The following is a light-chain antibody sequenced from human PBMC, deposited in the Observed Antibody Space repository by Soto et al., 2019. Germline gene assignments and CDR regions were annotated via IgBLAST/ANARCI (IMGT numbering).Light chain of an antibody. CDR1: SGHSSYV. CDR2: LEESGDY. J-gene: IGLJ3*02. V-gene: IGLV4-60*02. Sequence: QLVLTQSSSASASLGSSVKLTCTLSSGHSSYVIAWHQQQPGKAPRYLMNLEESGDYNKGSGVPDRFSGSSSGADRHLTIFNLQFEDEADYYCETWDSDTWVFGGGTKLTVL. CDR3: ETWDSDTWV.